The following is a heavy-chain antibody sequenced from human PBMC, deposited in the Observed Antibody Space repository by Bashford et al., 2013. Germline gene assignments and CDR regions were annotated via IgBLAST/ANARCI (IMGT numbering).Heavy chain of an antibody. CDR3: ARADTAMLHIDY. D-gene: IGHD5-18*01. J-gene: IGHJ4*02. V-gene: IGHV4-31*03. Sequence: SETLSLTCTVSGGSISSGGYYWSWIRQHPGKGLEWIGYIYYSGSTYYNPSLKSRVTISVDTSKNQFSLKLSSVTAADTAVYYCARADTAMLHIDYVGPGNPGHRLL. CDR1: GGSISSGGYY. CDR2: IYYSGST.